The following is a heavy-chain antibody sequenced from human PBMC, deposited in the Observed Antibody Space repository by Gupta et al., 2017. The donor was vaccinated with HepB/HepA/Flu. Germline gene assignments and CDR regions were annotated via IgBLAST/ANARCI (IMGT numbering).Heavy chain of an antibody. J-gene: IGHJ6*02. CDR1: GFTFSSYA. Sequence: EVQLLESGGGLVQPGGSLRLSCAASGFTFSSYAMSWVRQAPGKGLEWVSAISGSGGSTYYADSVKGRFTISRDNSKNTLYLKMNSLRAEDTAVYYCAKAPGITFGMDVWGQGTTVTVSS. CDR2: ISGSGGST. V-gene: IGHV3-23*01. CDR3: AKAPGITFGMDV. D-gene: IGHD1-14*01.